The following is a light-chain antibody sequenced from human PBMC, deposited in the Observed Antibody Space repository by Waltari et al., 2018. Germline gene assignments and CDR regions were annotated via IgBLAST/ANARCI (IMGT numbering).Light chain of an antibody. J-gene: IGKJ1*01. CDR1: QSVTTN. V-gene: IGKV3-15*01. Sequence: ETVLTPSPGILSVSPGGRATLSCRASQSVTTNLAWYQQKPGLVPRLLIYDVSTRAAGVPARFSGSGSGTEFTLTISSLQSEDFAVYYCQQYHQRPPWTFGPGTKVEMK. CDR3: QQYHQRPPWT. CDR2: DVS.